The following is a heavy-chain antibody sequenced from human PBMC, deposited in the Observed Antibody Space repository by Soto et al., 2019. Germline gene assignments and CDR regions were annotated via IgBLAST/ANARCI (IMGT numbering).Heavy chain of an antibody. CDR2: IYYSGST. V-gene: IGHV4-39*01. D-gene: IGHD3-10*01. J-gene: IGHJ5*02. Sequence: QLQLQESGPGLVKPSETLSLTCTVSGGSISSSSYYWGWIRQPPGKGLEWIGSIYYSGSTYYNPSLKSRVTIPVDTSMNQFSLKLSSETAAFTAVYYSARHRGPMVQGVISNWFDPLGQVTLVTVSS. CDR1: GGSISSSSYY. CDR3: ARHRGPMVQGVISNWFDP.